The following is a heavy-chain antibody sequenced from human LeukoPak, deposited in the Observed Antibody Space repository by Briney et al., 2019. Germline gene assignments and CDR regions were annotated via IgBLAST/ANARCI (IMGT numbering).Heavy chain of an antibody. Sequence: GASVKVSCKASGYTFTSYYMHWVRQAPGQGLEWMGIINPSGGSTSYAQKFQGRVTMTRDMSTSTVYMELSSLRSEDTAVYYCARGLQETLGWLKAFSAFDIWGQGTMVTVSS. CDR3: ARGLQETLGWLKAFSAFDI. CDR1: GYTFTSYY. J-gene: IGHJ3*02. D-gene: IGHD5-24*01. CDR2: INPSGGST. V-gene: IGHV1-46*01.